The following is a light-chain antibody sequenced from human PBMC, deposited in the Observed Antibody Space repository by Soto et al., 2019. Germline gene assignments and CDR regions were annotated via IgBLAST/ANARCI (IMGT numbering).Light chain of an antibody. CDR3: LLHYEGDYV. J-gene: IGLJ1*01. CDR1: TGAVTSGYF. V-gene: IGLV7-43*01. Sequence: QAGVTQEPSLTASPGVTVTLTCSSSTGAVTSGYFPTWFQQKPGQGTRALIYDTNKKRSWTPARFSGSLLGGKAALTLSGVQTEDEDEYYCLLHYEGDYVFGTGTKVTV. CDR2: DTN.